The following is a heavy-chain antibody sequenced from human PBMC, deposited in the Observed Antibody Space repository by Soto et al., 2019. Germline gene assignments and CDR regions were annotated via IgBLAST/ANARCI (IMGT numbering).Heavy chain of an antibody. Sequence: PSETLSLTCTFSCGSIISSSYYWGWIRQPPGKGLEWIGSIYYSGSTYYNPSLKSRVTISVDTSKNQFSLKLSSVTAADTAVYYCARQNHADTAMGWAPMDSYYYGMDVWGQGTTVTVSS. V-gene: IGHV4-39*01. CDR3: ARQNHADTAMGWAPMDSYYYGMDV. D-gene: IGHD5-18*01. J-gene: IGHJ6*02. CDR1: CGSIISSSYY. CDR2: IYYSGST.